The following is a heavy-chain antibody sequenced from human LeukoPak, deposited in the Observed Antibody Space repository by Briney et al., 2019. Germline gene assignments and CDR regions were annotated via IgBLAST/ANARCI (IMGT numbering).Heavy chain of an antibody. Sequence: ASETLSLTCAVYGGSFSGYYWSWIRQPPGKGLEWIGEINHSGSTNYNPSLKSRVTISVDTSKNQFSLKLSSVTAADTAVYYCARRTLLPIPMVRGVTSFDYWGQGTLVTVSS. V-gene: IGHV4-34*01. CDR2: INHSGST. D-gene: IGHD3-10*01. CDR3: ARRTLLPIPMVRGVTSFDY. CDR1: GGSFSGYY. J-gene: IGHJ4*02.